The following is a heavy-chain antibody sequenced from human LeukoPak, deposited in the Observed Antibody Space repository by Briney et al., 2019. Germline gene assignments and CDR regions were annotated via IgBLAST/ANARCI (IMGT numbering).Heavy chain of an antibody. CDR1: GFTFSSYA. CDR2: ISGSGGST. J-gene: IGHJ4*02. CDR3: AKGKGYCSSTSCIGYFDY. D-gene: IGHD2-2*01. V-gene: IGHV3-23*01. Sequence: GGSLRLSCAASGFTFSSYAMSWVRQAPGKGLEWVSAISGSGGSTYYADSVKGRFTISRDNSKNTLYLQMNSLRAEDTAVYYCAKGKGYCSSTSCIGYFDYWGQGTLVTVSS.